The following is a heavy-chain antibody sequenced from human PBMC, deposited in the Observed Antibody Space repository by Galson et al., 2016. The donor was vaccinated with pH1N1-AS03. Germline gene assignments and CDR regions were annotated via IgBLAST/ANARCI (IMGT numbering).Heavy chain of an antibody. V-gene: IGHV4-4*02. J-gene: IGHJ3*01. Sequence: LSLTCVVSGGSISSSTWRSWVRQSPRKGLEWIGEIYHSGSTNYNPSLKSRVTMSVDKSKNQFSLKLNSVTAADTAVYYCAAGRTNAFDFWGQGTKVTVSS. CDR3: AAGRTNAFDF. CDR1: GGSISSSTW. CDR2: IYHSGST. D-gene: IGHD1-14*01.